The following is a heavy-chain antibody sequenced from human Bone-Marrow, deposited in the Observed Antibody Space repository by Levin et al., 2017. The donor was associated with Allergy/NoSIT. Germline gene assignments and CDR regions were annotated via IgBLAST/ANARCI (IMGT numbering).Heavy chain of an antibody. Sequence: PGGSLRLSCAASGFTFNKYWMNWVRQAPGKGLEWVANIKPDGSDKYYVDSVKGRFTISRDNAKNSLYLQMNSLRAEDTAVYYCARVRLGYETDGFDMWGQGTMVTVSS. CDR1: GFTFNKYW. D-gene: IGHD3-22*01. V-gene: IGHV3-7*01. CDR3: ARVRLGYETDGFDM. J-gene: IGHJ3*02. CDR2: IKPDGSDK.